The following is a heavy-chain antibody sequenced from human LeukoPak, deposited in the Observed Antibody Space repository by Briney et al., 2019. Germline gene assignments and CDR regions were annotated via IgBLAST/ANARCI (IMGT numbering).Heavy chain of an antibody. J-gene: IGHJ4*02. CDR1: GFTFSSYA. D-gene: IGHD3-22*01. Sequence: GRSLRLSRAASGFTFSSYAMHWVRQAPGKGLEWVAVISYDGSNKYYADSVKGRFTISRGNSKNTLYLQMNSLRAEDTAVYYCARDWERDYYDSSGYLDYWGQGTLVTVSS. CDR2: ISYDGSNK. CDR3: ARDWERDYYDSSGYLDY. V-gene: IGHV3-30-3*01.